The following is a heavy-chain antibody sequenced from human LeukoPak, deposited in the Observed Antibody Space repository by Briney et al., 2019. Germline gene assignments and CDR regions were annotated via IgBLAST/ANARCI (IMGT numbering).Heavy chain of an antibody. Sequence: GGSLRLSRAASGLSFSNFYMSWIRQAPGKGLEWVSYISSSSTYTNSADSVRGRFTISRDNAKNSLYLQMNSLRVEDTAVYYCARESDSSGYYDYWGQGTLVTVSS. J-gene: IGHJ4*02. D-gene: IGHD3-22*01. V-gene: IGHV3-11*06. CDR2: ISSSSTYT. CDR1: GLSFSNFY. CDR3: ARESDSSGYYDY.